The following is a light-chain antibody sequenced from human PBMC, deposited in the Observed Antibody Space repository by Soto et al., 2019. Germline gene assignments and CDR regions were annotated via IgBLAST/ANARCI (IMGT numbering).Light chain of an antibody. Sequence: EIVLTQSPGTLSLSPGERATLSCRASQSVSSSYLAWYQQKPGQAPRHLIFGVSSRATGIPDRFSGSGSGTDFTLTISRLEPEDFAVYSCQQYGTSPGMYTFGQGTKLEIK. J-gene: IGKJ2*01. CDR3: QQYGTSPGMYT. CDR2: GVS. V-gene: IGKV3-20*01. CDR1: QSVSSSY.